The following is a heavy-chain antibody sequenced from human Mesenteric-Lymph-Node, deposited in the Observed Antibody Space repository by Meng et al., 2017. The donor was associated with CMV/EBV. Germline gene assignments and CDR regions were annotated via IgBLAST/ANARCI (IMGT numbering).Heavy chain of an antibody. V-gene: IGHV3-23*01. D-gene: IGHD2-2*01. Sequence: GESLKISCAASGFTFRSYAMRWVRQAPGKGLDGVAGISGSGSTTKYAASVEGRFTNSRDNSKDTLFLQMNSLRVEDTALYYCAKDMWEYQLPDGSWGQGTLVTVSS. CDR3: AKDMWEYQLPDGS. CDR2: ISGSGSTT. CDR1: GFTFRSYA. J-gene: IGHJ5*02.